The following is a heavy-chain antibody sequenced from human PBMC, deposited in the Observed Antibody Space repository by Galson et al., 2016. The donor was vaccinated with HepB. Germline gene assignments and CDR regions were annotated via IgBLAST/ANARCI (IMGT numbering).Heavy chain of an antibody. CDR3: VREGTAKGYAFDI. V-gene: IGHV3-23*01. D-gene: IGHD2-21*02. CDR1: GLTFSSDA. J-gene: IGHJ3*02. CDR2: ISDSGGTT. Sequence: SLRLSCAVSGLTFSSDAMSWVRQAPGKGLEWVAAISDSGGTTYYADSVKGRFTISRDNSKNTLYVQMNSLRAEDTAIYYCVREGTAKGYAFDIWGQGTLVTVSS.